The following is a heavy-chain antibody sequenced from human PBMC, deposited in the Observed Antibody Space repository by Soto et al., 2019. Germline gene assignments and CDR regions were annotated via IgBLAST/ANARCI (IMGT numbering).Heavy chain of an antibody. D-gene: IGHD3-10*01. J-gene: IGHJ3*02. V-gene: IGHV4-30-2*01. CDR1: CGNIRGGGYS. CDR2: MYHSGST. Sequence: IKSHTSAVSCGNIRGGGYSWSRKRKQPGKGLEWIGYMYHSGSTYYNPSLKSRVTISIDRPKNQFSLKLSSVTAADTAVYYCARARLLLFGEFDAFDIWGQGTMVTVSS. CDR3: ARARLLLFGEFDAFDI.